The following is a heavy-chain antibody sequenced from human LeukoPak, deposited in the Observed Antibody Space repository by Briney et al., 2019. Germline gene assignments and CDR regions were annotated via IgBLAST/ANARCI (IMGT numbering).Heavy chain of an antibody. CDR3: ARHEGNPWQNDY. Sequence: GESLKISCKGSGYSFTSYWIGWVRRMPGKGLEWRGIIYPGDSDTRYSPSFQGEVTISADKSISTAYLQWRSLKASDTAMYYCARHEGNPWQNDYWGQGTLVTVSS. CDR1: GYSFTSYW. V-gene: IGHV5-51*01. D-gene: IGHD1-14*01. CDR2: IYPGDSDT. J-gene: IGHJ4*02.